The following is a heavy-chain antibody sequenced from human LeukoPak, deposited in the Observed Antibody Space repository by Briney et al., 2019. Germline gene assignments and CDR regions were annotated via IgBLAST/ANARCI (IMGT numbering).Heavy chain of an antibody. CDR3: ARSNCNSCYLGVWYYFDY. CDR2: IYSGGST. V-gene: IGHV3-66*01. CDR1: GLTVSGNY. J-gene: IGHJ4*02. Sequence: GGPLRLSCAASGLTVSGNYMSWVRQAPGKGLEWVSVIYSGGSTYYAESVKGGFTISRDNSKNTLFLQMNSLRAEDTAVYYCARSNCNSCYLGVWYYFDYWGQGTLVTVSS. D-gene: IGHD1/OR15-1a*01.